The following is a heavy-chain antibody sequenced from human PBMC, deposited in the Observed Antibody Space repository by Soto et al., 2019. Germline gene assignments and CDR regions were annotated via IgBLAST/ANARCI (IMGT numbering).Heavy chain of an antibody. CDR2: SYHSGST. V-gene: IGHV4-4*02. J-gene: IGHJ5*02. Sequence: QVQLQESGPGLVKPSWTLSLTCAVSSGSISSSNWWSWVRQPPGKGLEWIGESYHSGSTNYNPSRKIRVTISEDKSKNHFSLEVCSVAAADTGGYYCAIAPPYDFTSWFDPRGQGTLVTVS. D-gene: IGHD3-3*01. CDR1: SGSISSSNW. CDR3: AIAPPYDFTSWFDP.